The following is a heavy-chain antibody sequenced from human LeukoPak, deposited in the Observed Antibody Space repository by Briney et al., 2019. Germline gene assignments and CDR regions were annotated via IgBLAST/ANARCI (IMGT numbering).Heavy chain of an antibody. CDR2: IYHSGSA. D-gene: IGHD1-14*01. Sequence: PSETLSLTCNVSGDSVTSDNFYWAWIRQPPGKGPEWIGTIYHSGSAYHNPSLKSRLTISIDTSKSQFSLRLTSVTAADTALYFCARAPHTSPTDYYFDLWGPGTLVTVSS. CDR1: GDSVTSDNFY. CDR3: ARAPHTSPTDYYFDL. J-gene: IGHJ4*02. V-gene: IGHV4-39*07.